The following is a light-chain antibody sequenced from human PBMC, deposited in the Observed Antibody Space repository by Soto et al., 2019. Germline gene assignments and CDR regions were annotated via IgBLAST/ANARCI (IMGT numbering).Light chain of an antibody. CDR3: QQYGSSPQGT. CDR2: GAS. Sequence: EIVLTQSPGTLSLSPGERATLSCRASQSVSSSYLAWYQQKPGQAPRLLIYGASSRATCIPDRFSGSGSGTDFTLTISRLEPEDFAVYYCQQYGSSPQGTFGQGTKVEIK. J-gene: IGKJ1*01. CDR1: QSVSSSY. V-gene: IGKV3-20*01.